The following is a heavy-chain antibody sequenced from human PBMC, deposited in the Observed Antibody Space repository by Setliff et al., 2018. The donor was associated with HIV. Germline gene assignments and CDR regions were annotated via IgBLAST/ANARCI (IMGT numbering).Heavy chain of an antibody. CDR2: MNPNTGVA. CDR1: GHTFSNSD. V-gene: IGHV1-8*01. J-gene: IGHJ4*02. D-gene: IGHD4-4*01. Sequence: SVKVSCKASGHTFSNSDIHWVRRATGQGLEWMGWMNPNTGVAGYALKFQGRVTLTRDTSISTAYMEVSNLRSDDTAVYYCATDDYNGDAFDNWGQGTLVTVSS. CDR3: ATDDYNGDAFDN.